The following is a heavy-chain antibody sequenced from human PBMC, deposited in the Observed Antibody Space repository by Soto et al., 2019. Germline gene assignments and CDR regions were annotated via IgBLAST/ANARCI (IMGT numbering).Heavy chain of an antibody. CDR1: GGSFSGYY. Sequence: SETLSLTCAVYGGSFSGYYWSWISQPPGKGLEWVGEISHSGSTSYNPSLKSRVTMSVDTSKNQFSLNLSSVTAADTAVYYCARRYSSTLEYYFDYWGLGTLVTVSS. D-gene: IGHD6-13*01. J-gene: IGHJ4*02. V-gene: IGHV4-34*01. CDR2: ISHSGST. CDR3: ARRYSSTLEYYFDY.